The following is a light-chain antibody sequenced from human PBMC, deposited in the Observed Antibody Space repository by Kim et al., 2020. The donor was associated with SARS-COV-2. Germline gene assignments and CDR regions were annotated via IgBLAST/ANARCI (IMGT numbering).Light chain of an antibody. V-gene: IGLV2-14*03. CDR1: SSDVGGYKY. CDR3: SSYTSSSTVV. CDR2: DVS. Sequence: GQSITSPCTGTSSDVGGYKYVSWYQQHPGKAPKLMIYDVSNRPSGVSNRFSGSKSGNTASLTISGLQAEDEADYYCSSYTSSSTVVFGGGTKVTVL. J-gene: IGLJ2*01.